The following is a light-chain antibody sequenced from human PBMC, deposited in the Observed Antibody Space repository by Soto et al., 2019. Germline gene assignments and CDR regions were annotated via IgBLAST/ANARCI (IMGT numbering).Light chain of an antibody. CDR2: GAS. J-gene: IGKJ4*01. CDR3: QHYNNCPLT. V-gene: IGKV3-15*01. CDR1: QSLSSN. Sequence: PGERSTLSCRASQSLSSNLAWYQQKPVQPPRLLIYGASTGATGIPARFSGRGSGTDFTLTISSLQSEDFAVYYCQHYNNCPLTFGGGTKVEIK.